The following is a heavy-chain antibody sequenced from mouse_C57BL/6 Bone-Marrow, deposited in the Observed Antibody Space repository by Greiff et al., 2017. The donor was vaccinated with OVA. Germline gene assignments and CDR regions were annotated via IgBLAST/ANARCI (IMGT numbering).Heavy chain of an antibody. V-gene: IGHV1-85*01. D-gene: IGHD3-1*01. CDR2: IYPRDGST. CDR3: ARSGDSWFAY. Sequence: VQVVEAGPELVKPGASVKLSCKASGYTFTSYDINWVKQRPGQGLEWIGWIYPRDGSTKYNEKFKGKATLTVDTSSSTAYRELHSLTSEDSAVYFCARSGDSWFAYWGQGTLVTVSA. J-gene: IGHJ3*01. CDR1: GYTFTSYD.